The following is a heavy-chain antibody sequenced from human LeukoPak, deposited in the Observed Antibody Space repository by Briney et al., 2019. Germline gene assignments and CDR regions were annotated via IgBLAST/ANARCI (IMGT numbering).Heavy chain of an antibody. CDR1: RFTINSNY. CDR3: ARGMTTELPFDP. CDR2: IYSGGST. J-gene: IGHJ5*02. Sequence: GGSLRLSCSASRFTINSNYMSWVRQAPGKGLEWVSVIYSGGSTYYADSVEGRFIISRDKSKNTLYLQMNSLRAEDTAVYYCARGMTTELPFDPWGQGTLVTVSS. V-gene: IGHV3-66*01. D-gene: IGHD4-11*01.